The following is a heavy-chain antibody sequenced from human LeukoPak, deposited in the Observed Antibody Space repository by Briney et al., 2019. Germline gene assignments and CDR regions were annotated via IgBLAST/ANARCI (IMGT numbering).Heavy chain of an antibody. J-gene: IGHJ4*02. CDR3: ATDGRSSGWYGFDY. V-gene: IGHV3-21*01. CDR2: ITSPVGRI. D-gene: IGHD6-19*01. CDR1: GFTFSTYS. Sequence: GGSLRLSCAASGFTFSTYSMNWVRQAPGKGLEWVSSITSPVGRIYYADSLKGRITISRDNARSTLYLQTNSLRAEDTAVYYCATDGRSSGWYGFDYWGQGILVSVSS.